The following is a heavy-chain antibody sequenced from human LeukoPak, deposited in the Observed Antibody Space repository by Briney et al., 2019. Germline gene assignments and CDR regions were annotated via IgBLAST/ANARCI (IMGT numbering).Heavy chain of an antibody. Sequence: SETLSLTCTVSGGSISSYYWSWIRQPPGKGLEWIGYIYYSGSTNYNPSLKSRVTISVDTSKNQFSLKLSSVTAADTAVYYCAREITMVRGVIKGFDPWGQGTLVTVSS. J-gene: IGHJ5*02. D-gene: IGHD3-10*01. CDR3: AREITMVRGVIKGFDP. CDR2: IYYSGST. CDR1: GGSISSYY. V-gene: IGHV4-59*12.